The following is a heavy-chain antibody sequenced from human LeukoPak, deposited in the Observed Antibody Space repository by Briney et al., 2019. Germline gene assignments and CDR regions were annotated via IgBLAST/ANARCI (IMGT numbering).Heavy chain of an antibody. CDR3: ARSYSSSRGTFDY. CDR2: ITSSSSYI. Sequence: GGSLRLSCAASGFTFSSYGMNWVRQAPGKGLEGVSSITSSSSYIYYADSVKGRFTISRDNAKNSLYLQMNSLRAEDTAVYYCARSYSSSRGTFDYWGQGTLVTVSS. D-gene: IGHD6-6*01. V-gene: IGHV3-21*01. J-gene: IGHJ4*02. CDR1: GFTFSSYG.